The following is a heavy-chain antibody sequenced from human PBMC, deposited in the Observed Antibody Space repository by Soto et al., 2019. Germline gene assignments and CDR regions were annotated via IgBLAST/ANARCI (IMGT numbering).Heavy chain of an antibody. CDR3: AKHSSWYDVVDY. Sequence: SETLSLTCTVSGGSVSSGNYYWSWIRQPPGKGLEWIGFIYYTGSTSYNPSLKSRVTISMDTSKNQFSLKSLRAEDTAVYHCAKHSSWYDVVDYWGQGTLVTVSS. D-gene: IGHD6-13*01. J-gene: IGHJ4*02. V-gene: IGHV4-61*01. CDR1: GGSVSSGNYY. CDR2: IYYTGST.